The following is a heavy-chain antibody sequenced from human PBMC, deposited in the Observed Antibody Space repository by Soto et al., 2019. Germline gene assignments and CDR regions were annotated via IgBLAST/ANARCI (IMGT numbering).Heavy chain of an antibody. V-gene: IGHV3-30-3*01. Sequence: QVQLVESGGGVVQPGRALRLSCAASGFTFSSYAMHWVLQAPGKGLEWVAVISYDGSNKYYADSVKGRFTISRDNSKNTLYLQMNSLRAEDTAVYYCAREGVDSSGYEYYFDYWGQGTLVTVSS. CDR2: ISYDGSNK. J-gene: IGHJ4*02. CDR3: AREGVDSSGYEYYFDY. CDR1: GFTFSSYA. D-gene: IGHD3-22*01.